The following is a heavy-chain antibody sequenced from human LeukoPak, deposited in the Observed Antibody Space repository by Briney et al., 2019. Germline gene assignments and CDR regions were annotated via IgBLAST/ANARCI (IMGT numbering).Heavy chain of an antibody. CDR3: AKRHDFWTGLYYYYYGMDV. CDR2: ISGSDSST. CDR1: GGSISSSSYY. V-gene: IGHV3-23*01. J-gene: IGHJ6*02. Sequence: PSETLSLTCTVSGGSISSSSYYWGWIRQAPGKGLEWVSGISGSDSSTYYADSVKGRFTISRDNSKNTPHLQMNSLRAEDTAVYYCAKRHDFWTGLYYYYYGMDVWGQGTTVTVSS. D-gene: IGHD3/OR15-3a*01.